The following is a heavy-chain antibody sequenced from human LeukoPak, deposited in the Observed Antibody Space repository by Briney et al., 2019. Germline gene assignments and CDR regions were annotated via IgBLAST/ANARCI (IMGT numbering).Heavy chain of an antibody. CDR2: ISSSSSYI. Sequence: GGSLRLSCAASGFTFSSYSMNWVRQAPGKGLEWVSSISSSSSYIYYADSVKGRFTISRENARNSSYLQMNSLRVGDTAVYYCARAVPLARGVNYYDYWGQGTLVTVSS. V-gene: IGHV3-21*01. J-gene: IGHJ4*02. D-gene: IGHD3-10*01. CDR3: ARAVPLARGVNYYDY. CDR1: GFTFSSYS.